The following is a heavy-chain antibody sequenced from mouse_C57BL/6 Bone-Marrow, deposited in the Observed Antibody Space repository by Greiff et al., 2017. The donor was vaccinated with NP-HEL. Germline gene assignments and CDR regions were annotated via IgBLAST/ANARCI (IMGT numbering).Heavy chain of an antibody. CDR3: ARCLPHHWYFDV. Sequence: QVQLQQSGAELAKPGASVPLSGKASGYTFTSYWRHWVNQRPGQGLEWIGYIIPSSGYIKYNQKFKDKATLTADKYSSTAYMQLSSLTVEDSAVYYCARCLPHHWYFDVWGTGTTVTVSS. CDR1: GYTFTSYW. D-gene: IGHD5-1*01. V-gene: IGHV1-7*01. CDR2: IIPSSGYI. J-gene: IGHJ1*03.